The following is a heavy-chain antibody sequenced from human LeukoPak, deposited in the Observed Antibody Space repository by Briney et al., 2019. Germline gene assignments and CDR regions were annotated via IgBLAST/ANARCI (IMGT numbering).Heavy chain of an antibody. V-gene: IGHV3-53*01. D-gene: IGHD3-16*01. CDR3: ARDGPGEFDYYYGMDV. J-gene: IGHJ6*02. Sequence: GGSLRLSCAASGFTVSSNYMNWVRQAPGKGLEWVSVIYSGGRTYYADSVKGRFTISRDNPKNTVYLQMNSLRAEDTAVYYCARDGPGEFDYYYGMDVWGQGTTVTVSS. CDR2: IYSGGRT. CDR1: GFTVSSNY.